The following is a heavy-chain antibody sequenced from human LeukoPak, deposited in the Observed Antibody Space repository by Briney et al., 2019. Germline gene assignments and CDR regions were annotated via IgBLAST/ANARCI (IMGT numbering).Heavy chain of an antibody. V-gene: IGHV1-69*04. J-gene: IGHJ4*02. CDR2: IIPILGIA. D-gene: IGHD4-17*01. CDR1: GGTFSSYA. Sequence: ASVKVSCKASGGTFSSYAISWVRQAPGQGLEWMGRIIPILGIANYAQKFQGRVTITADKSTSTAYMELSSLRSEDTAVYYCASAPYGDQYYFDYWGQGTLVTVSS. CDR3: ASAPYGDQYYFDY.